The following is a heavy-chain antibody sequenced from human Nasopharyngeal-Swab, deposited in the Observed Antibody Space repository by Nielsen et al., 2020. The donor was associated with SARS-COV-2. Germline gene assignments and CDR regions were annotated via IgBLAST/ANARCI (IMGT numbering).Heavy chain of an antibody. V-gene: IGHV5-51*01. CDR2: IYPGDSDT. Sequence: VRQMPGKGLEWMGIIYPGDSDTRYSPSFQGQVTISADKSTSTAYLQWSSLKASDTAMYYCARPVDTAMVTLGYWGQGTLVTVSS. D-gene: IGHD5-18*01. J-gene: IGHJ4*02. CDR3: ARPVDTAMVTLGY.